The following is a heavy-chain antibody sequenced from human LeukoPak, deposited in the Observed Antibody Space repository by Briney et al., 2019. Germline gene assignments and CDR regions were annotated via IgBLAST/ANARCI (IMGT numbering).Heavy chain of an antibody. CDR1: GFTSSSHW. D-gene: IGHD3-10*01. J-gene: IGHJ4*02. V-gene: IGHV3-7*01. CDR3: AREIGGRGNY. CDR2: IKQDGSEK. Sequence: GGSLRLSCAASGFTSSSHWMSWVRQAPGKGLEWVANIKQDGSEKYYVDSVKGRFTISRDNAKNSLYLQMNSLRAEDTAVYYCAREIGGRGNYWGQGTLVTVSS.